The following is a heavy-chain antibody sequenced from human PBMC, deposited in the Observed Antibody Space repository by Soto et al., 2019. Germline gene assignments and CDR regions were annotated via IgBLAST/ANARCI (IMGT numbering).Heavy chain of an antibody. J-gene: IGHJ5*02. D-gene: IGHD6-13*01. CDR1: GYTFTSYG. V-gene: IGHV1-18*01. Sequence: ASVKVSCKASGYTFTSYGISWVRQAPGQGLEWMGWISAYNGNTNYAQKLQGRVTMTTDTSTSTAYMELRSLRSDDTAVYYCARVLIGAAGLDWFDPWGQGTLVTVSS. CDR2: ISAYNGNT. CDR3: ARVLIGAAGLDWFDP.